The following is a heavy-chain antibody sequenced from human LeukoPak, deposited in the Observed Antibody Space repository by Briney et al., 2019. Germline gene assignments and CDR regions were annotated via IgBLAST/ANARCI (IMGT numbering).Heavy chain of an antibody. J-gene: IGHJ4*02. D-gene: IGHD2/OR15-2a*01. Sequence: GGSLRLSCAASGFTFSSYNMNWVRQAPGKGLEWVGRIKSKPDGGTTDYAAPVKGRFSISRDDSINTLYLQMSSLKTDDTAVYYCTTEIDWGQGTLVTVSS. CDR2: IKSKPDGGTT. CDR3: TTEID. CDR1: GFTFSSYN. V-gene: IGHV3-15*01.